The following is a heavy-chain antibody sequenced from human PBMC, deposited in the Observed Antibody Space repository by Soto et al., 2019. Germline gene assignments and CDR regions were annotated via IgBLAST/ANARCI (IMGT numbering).Heavy chain of an antibody. Sequence: SETLSLTCIVSGGSISSSYWSWIRQPPGKGLEWIGYFYYSGSTNYNPSLKSRVTISVDTSKNQFSLKLRSVTAADTAVYYCARIWELDYFDYWGQGTLVTVSS. V-gene: IGHV4-59*01. CDR1: GGSISSSY. CDR3: ARIWELDYFDY. D-gene: IGHD1-26*01. CDR2: FYYSGST. J-gene: IGHJ4*02.